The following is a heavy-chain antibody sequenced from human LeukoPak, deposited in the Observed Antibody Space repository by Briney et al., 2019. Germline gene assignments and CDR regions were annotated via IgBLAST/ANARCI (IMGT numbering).Heavy chain of an antibody. J-gene: IGHJ4*02. CDR2: IYYSGST. CDR1: GGSISSGGYY. Sequence: TPSETLSLTCTVSGGSISSGGYYWSWIRQHPGKGLEWIGYIYYSGSTYYNPSLKSRVTISVDTSKNQFSLKLSSVTAADTAVYYCASLGSGLDILTGYLGYWGQGTLVTVSS. D-gene: IGHD3-9*01. V-gene: IGHV4-31*03. CDR3: ASLGSGLDILTGYLGY.